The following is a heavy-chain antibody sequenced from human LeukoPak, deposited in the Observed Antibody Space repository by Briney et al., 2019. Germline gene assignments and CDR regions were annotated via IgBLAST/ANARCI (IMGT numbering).Heavy chain of an antibody. CDR2: IYTSGNT. D-gene: IGHD1-26*01. V-gene: IGHV4-4*07. CDR1: GASISTYY. CDR3: ARDQTKLGANDNWFAP. Sequence: SETLSLTCTVSGASISTYYWSWIRQPAGKGLEWIGRIYTSGNTSYNPSLNSRVTMSVDTSKNQLSLKLTSVTAADTAVYFCARDQTKLGANDNWFAPWGQGTLVTVSS. J-gene: IGHJ5*02.